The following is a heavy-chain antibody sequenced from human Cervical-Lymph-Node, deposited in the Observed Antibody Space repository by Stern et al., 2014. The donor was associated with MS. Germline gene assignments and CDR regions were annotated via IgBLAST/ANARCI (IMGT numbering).Heavy chain of an antibody. J-gene: IGHJ3*02. CDR2: IYYSGST. D-gene: IGHD3-22*01. Sequence: QLQLQESGPGLVKPSETLSLTCTVSGGSISSYDWSWSRQPPGKGLERIWYIYYSGSTIYNPSLKSRVTISVDTSKNQFSLKLSSVTAADTAVYYCARAGYYYDSRIAFDIWGQGTMVTVSS. CDR3: ARAGYYYDSRIAFDI. CDR1: GGSISSYD. V-gene: IGHV4-59*01.